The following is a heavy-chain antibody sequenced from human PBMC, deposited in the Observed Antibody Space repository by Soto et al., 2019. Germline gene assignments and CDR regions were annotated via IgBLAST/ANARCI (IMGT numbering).Heavy chain of an antibody. CDR3: ASEYCRGGRCYYYGMDV. CDR1: GFTFSSYG. J-gene: IGHJ6*02. D-gene: IGHD2-15*01. Sequence: QVQLVESGGGVVQPGRSLRLSCAASGFTFSSYGMHWVRQAPGKGLEWVAVIWYDGSKKYYADSVKGRFTISRDNSKNTLYLQMNSLRGEDKAVYYCASEYCRGGRCYYYGMDVWGQGTTVTVSS. CDR2: IWYDGSKK. V-gene: IGHV3-33*01.